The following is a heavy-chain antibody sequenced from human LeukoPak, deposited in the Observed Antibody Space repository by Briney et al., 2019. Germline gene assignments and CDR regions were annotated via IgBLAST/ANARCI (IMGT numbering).Heavy chain of an antibody. J-gene: IGHJ4*02. CDR2: MNPNSGNT. D-gene: IGHD6-19*01. CDR1: GYTFTSCD. CDR3: TIGSSGRRDN. V-gene: IGHV1-8*01. Sequence: GASVKVSCKASGYTFTSCDINWVRQATGQGLEWMGWMNPNSGNTDYGQSFQGRITMTRDISIGTAYMELSNLTSEDTAIYYCTIGSSGRRDNWGQGTLVTVSA.